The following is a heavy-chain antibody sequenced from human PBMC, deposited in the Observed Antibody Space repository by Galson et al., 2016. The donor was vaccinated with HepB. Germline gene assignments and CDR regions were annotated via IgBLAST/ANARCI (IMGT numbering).Heavy chain of an antibody. D-gene: IGHD3-10*01. J-gene: IGHJ6*02. CDR1: GFTLRSYA. CDR2: TSYDGSNK. CDR3: ARGGKGELFGMDV. Sequence: SLRLSCAASGFTLRSYAMHWVRQAPGKGLEWVAVTSYDGSNKHYGDAVKGRFTISRDNSNNTLYLQLNSLRAEDTAVYYCARGGKGELFGMDVWGQGTTVTVSS. V-gene: IGHV3-30-3*01.